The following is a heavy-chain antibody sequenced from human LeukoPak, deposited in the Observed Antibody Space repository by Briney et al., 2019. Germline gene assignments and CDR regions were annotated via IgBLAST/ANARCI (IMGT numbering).Heavy chain of an antibody. CDR1: GYRFTSYW. V-gene: IGHV5-51*01. J-gene: IGHJ4*02. CDR3: TRHDTTTDFDY. CDR2: IYVSDSDI. Sequence: GESLKISCKGSGYRFTSYWIGWVRQIPGKGLEWMGIIYVSDSDIRYSPPFQGQVTISVDKSISTAYLQWSSLKASDTAMYYCTRHDTTTDFDYWGQGTLVTVSS. D-gene: IGHD5-18*01.